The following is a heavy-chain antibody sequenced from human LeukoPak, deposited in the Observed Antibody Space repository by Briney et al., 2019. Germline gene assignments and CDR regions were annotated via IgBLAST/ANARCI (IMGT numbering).Heavy chain of an antibody. V-gene: IGHV4-34*01. CDR2: INHSGST. CDR3: ARRGYGADYFDY. CDR1: GGSFSGYY. D-gene: IGHD4-17*01. J-gene: IGHJ4*02. Sequence: PSETLSLTCAVYGGSFSGYYWSWIRQPPGKGLEWIGEINHSGSTNYNPSLKSRVSQSVDTSKNQFSLKLSFVTAADTAVYYCARRGYGADYFDYWGQGTLVTVSS.